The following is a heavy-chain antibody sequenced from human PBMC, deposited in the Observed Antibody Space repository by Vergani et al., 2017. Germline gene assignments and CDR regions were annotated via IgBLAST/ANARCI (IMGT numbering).Heavy chain of an antibody. CDR1: GFSFSDYA. Sequence: EGKRREGGGGLVQPGGSLRLSCAASGFSFSDYAMSWVRQAPGKGLEWVAAISGSGSTTYYADSVKGRFTVSRDNSKNTLFLQMNSLRAEDTAVYYCANKLFFFTSSCYTTPIDTLQYWGQLPLLTFSS. V-gene: IGHV3-23*01. J-gene: IGHJ4*01. CDR2: ISGSGSTT. CDR3: ANKLFFFTSSCYTTPIDTLQY. D-gene: IGHD2-2*01.